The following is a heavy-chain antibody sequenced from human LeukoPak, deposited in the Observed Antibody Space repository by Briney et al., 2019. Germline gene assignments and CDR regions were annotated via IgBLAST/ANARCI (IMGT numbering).Heavy chain of an antibody. CDR1: GGSISSSSYY. J-gene: IGHJ4*02. CDR3: ASGPTLYSSSWYYFDY. D-gene: IGHD6-13*01. V-gene: IGHV4-39*01. Sequence: ASETLSLTCTVSGGSISSSSYYWGRIRQPPGKGLEWIGSIYYSGSTYYNPSLKSRVTISVDTSKNQFSLKLSSVTAADTAVYYCASGPTLYSSSWYYFDYWGQGTLVTVSS. CDR2: IYYSGST.